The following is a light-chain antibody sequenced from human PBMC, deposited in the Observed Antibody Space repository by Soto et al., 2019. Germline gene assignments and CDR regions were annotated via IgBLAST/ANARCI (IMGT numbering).Light chain of an antibody. J-gene: IGKJ1*01. CDR1: QSVSSN. Sequence: EIVMTQSPATLSVSPGERATLSCRASQSVSSNLAWYQQKPGQAPRLLIYDASTRATGIPARFSGSGSGTDFTLTISSLQSEDFAVYYCQQYNSWPRTFGQGTKVEIK. CDR3: QQYNSWPRT. CDR2: DAS. V-gene: IGKV3-15*01.